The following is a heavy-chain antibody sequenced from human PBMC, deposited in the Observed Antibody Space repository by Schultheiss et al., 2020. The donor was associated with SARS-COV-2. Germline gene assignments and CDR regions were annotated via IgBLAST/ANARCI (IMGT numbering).Heavy chain of an antibody. CDR2: IYYSGST. J-gene: IGHJ6*02. V-gene: IGHV4-61*08. Sequence: SQTLSLTCTVSGGSISSGGYYWSWIRQPPGKGLEWIGYIYYSGSTNYNPSLKSRVTISVDTSKNQFSLKLSSVTAADTAVYYCAREWYSSSDFGMDVWGQGTTVTVSS. CDR3: AREWYSSSDFGMDV. CDR1: GGSISSGGYY. D-gene: IGHD6-6*01.